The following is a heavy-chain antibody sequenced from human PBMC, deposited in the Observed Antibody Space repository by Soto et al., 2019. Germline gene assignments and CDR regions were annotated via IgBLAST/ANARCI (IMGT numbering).Heavy chain of an antibody. D-gene: IGHD5-12*01. V-gene: IGHV4-30-2*01. CDR3: VGSIGAFWFDP. Sequence: SETLSLTCAVSGGSISSGGYSWSWIRQPPGKGLEWIGYIYHSGSTYYNPSLKSRVTISVDRSKNQFSLKLSSVTAADTAVYYCVGSIGAFWFDPWGQGTLVTV. CDR1: GGSISSGGYS. CDR2: IYHSGST. J-gene: IGHJ5*02.